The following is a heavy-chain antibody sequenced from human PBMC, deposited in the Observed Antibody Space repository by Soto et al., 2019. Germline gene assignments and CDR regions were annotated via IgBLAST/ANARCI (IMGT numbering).Heavy chain of an antibody. D-gene: IGHD6-19*01. CDR1: GFTFSDYA. Sequence: LRLSCAASGFTFSDYAMTLVRQAPGKGLEWVSAISSSGASTYYADSVKGRFTISRDNSKNTLYLQMNSLRVEDTALYYCAKVTAVAGTVRYQYGMDVWGRGTTVTVSS. CDR3: AKVTAVAGTVRYQYGMDV. V-gene: IGHV3-23*01. J-gene: IGHJ6*02. CDR2: ISSSGAST.